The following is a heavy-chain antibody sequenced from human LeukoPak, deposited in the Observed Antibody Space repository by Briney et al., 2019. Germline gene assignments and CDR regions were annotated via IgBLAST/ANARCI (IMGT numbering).Heavy chain of an antibody. Sequence: ASVKVSCKASGYTLTSYYLHWVRQAPGQGLEWMAIINPSGGSTSHAQKFQGRVTMTRDTSASTVYMELSSLRSEDTAVYYCARAEPAAIGDWFDPWGQGILVTVSS. CDR1: GYTLTSYY. CDR3: ARAEPAAIGDWFDP. CDR2: INPSGGST. V-gene: IGHV1-46*01. J-gene: IGHJ5*02. D-gene: IGHD2-2*01.